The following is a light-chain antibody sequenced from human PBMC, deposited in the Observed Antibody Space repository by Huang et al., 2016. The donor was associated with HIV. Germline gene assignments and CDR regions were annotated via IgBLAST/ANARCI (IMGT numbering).Light chain of an antibody. J-gene: IGKJ2*01. CDR2: GAS. CDR1: QSIISN. V-gene: IGKV3-15*01. CDR3: HQYNNWPPRYT. Sequence: EIVMTQSPATLSVSPGESATLSCRASQSIISNLAWYQQKPGQAPRLLIFGASIRATGVSARFSGSGSGTEFTLTISSLQSEDFAVYYCHQYNNWPPRYTFGQGTRLETK.